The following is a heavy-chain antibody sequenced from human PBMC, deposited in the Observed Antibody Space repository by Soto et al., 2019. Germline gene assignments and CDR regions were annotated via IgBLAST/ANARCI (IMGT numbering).Heavy chain of an antibody. V-gene: IGHV1-2*04. Sequence: QVQLVQSGAEVKKPGASVKVSCKASGYTFTGYYMHWVRQAPGQGLEWMGWINPNSGGTNYAQKFQGWVTMTRDTSISTAYMELSRLRSDDTAVYYCARSPIAVAAPGYAFDIWGQGTMVTVSS. J-gene: IGHJ3*02. CDR2: INPNSGGT. D-gene: IGHD6-19*01. CDR3: ARSPIAVAAPGYAFDI. CDR1: GYTFTGYY.